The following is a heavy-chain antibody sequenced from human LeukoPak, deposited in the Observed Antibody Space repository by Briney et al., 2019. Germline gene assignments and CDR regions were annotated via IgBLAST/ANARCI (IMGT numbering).Heavy chain of an antibody. CDR3: AKDLDYSSGRYYFDY. CDR1: GFTFSSYA. D-gene: IGHD6-19*01. Sequence: GGSLRLSCAASGFTFSSYAMHWVRQAPGKGLEWVAVISYDGSNKYYADSVKGRFTISRDNSKNTLYLQMNSLRAEDTAVYYCAKDLDYSSGRYYFDYWGQGTLVTVSS. J-gene: IGHJ4*02. V-gene: IGHV3-30*04. CDR2: ISYDGSNK.